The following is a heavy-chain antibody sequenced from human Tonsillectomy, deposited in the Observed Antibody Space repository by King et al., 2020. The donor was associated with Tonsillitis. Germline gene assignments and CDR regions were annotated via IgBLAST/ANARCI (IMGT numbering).Heavy chain of an antibody. CDR2: IYYSGST. J-gene: IGHJ4*02. Sequence: QLQESGPGLVKPSQTLSLTCTVSGGSISRGGFYWSWIRQHPGKGLEWIGYIYYSGSTYYNPSPKSRVTISVDTSNNQFSLKLSSVTAADTAVYYCARSYGSGTYYMDYWGQGTLVTVSS. CDR3: ARSYGSGTYYMDY. V-gene: IGHV4-31*03. CDR1: GGSISRGGFY. D-gene: IGHD3-10*01.